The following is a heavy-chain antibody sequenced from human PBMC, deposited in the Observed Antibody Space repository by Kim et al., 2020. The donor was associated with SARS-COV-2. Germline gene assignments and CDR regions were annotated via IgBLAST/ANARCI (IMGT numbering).Heavy chain of an antibody. J-gene: IGHJ2*01. D-gene: IGHD3-22*01. V-gene: IGHV3-23*01. CDR1: GFTFSSYA. CDR2: ISGSGGST. CDR3: AKAGTYDSSGYYYRSIFGEKEAHWYFDL. Sequence: GGSLRLSCAASGFTFSSYAMSWVRQAPGKGLEWVSAISGSGGSTYYADSVKGRFTISRDNSKNTLYLQMNSLRAEDTAVYYCAKAGTYDSSGYYYRSIFGEKEAHWYFDLWGRGTLVTVSS.